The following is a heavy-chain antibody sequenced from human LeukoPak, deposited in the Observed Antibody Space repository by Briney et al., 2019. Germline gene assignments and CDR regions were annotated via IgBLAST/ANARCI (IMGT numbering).Heavy chain of an antibody. D-gene: IGHD6-13*01. Sequence: ASVKVSCKVSGYTLTELSMHWVRQAPGKGLEWMGGFDPEGGETIYAQKFQGRVTMTEDTSTDTAYMELSSLRSEDTAVYYCATDTLAAAELAYWGQGTLVTVSS. J-gene: IGHJ4*02. CDR3: ATDTLAAAELAY. CDR1: GYTLTELS. CDR2: FDPEGGET. V-gene: IGHV1-24*01.